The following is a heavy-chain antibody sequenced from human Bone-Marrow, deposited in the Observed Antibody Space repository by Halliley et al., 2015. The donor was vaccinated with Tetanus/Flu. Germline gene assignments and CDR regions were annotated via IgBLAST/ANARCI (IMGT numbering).Heavy chain of an antibody. CDR2: ITNNGEST. Sequence: YVSVITNNGESTYYANSVKGRFTISRDNSKNTLHLQMGSLRAEDTAVYYCARGGATILSGLDVWGQGTTVTVSS. V-gene: IGHV3-64*01. J-gene: IGHJ6*02. D-gene: IGHD5-12*01. CDR3: ARGGATILSGLDV.